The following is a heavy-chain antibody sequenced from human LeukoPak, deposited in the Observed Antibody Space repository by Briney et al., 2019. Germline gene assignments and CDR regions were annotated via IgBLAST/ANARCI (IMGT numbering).Heavy chain of an antibody. CDR2: INPNSGGT. D-gene: IGHD1-26*01. CDR1: GGTFSSYA. J-gene: IGHJ4*02. Sequence: ASVKVSCKASGGTFSSYAISWVRQAPGQGLEWMGWINPNSGGTNYAQKFQGRVTMTRDTSISTAYMELSRLRSDDTAVYYCARGLEWELRQVYFDYWGQGTLVTVSS. V-gene: IGHV1-2*02. CDR3: ARGLEWELRQVYFDY.